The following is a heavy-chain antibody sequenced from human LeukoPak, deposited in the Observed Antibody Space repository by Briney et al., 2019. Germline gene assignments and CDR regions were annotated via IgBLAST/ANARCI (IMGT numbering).Heavy chain of an antibody. CDR3: AIMHPYYDGSGYWVQ. Sequence: GGSLRLSCAASGFTFSSYDMSWVRQAPGKGLEWVSGISTSGGSSSYADSVKGRFTISRDNPRNTLYMQMNSLRAEDTALYYCAIMHPYYDGSGYWVQWGQGTLVTVSS. CDR2: ISTSGGSS. D-gene: IGHD3-22*01. J-gene: IGHJ4*02. CDR1: GFTFSSYD. V-gene: IGHV3-23*01.